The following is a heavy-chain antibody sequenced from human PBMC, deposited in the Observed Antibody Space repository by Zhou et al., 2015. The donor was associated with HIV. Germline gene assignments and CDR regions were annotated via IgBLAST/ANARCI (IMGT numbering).Heavy chain of an antibody. V-gene: IGHV1-18*04. D-gene: IGHD4-11*01. CDR1: GYPFSSYG. CDR2: IYNGNT. Sequence: QVQLVQSGGEVKKPGASMKVSCKASGYPFSSYGLTWVRQVPGQGLEWMGWIYNGNTNYAQKFQGRVTMTTDTSTSTGYMELRSLTSEDTAVFYCARGGDYSNYGSQYHGMDVWGQGTTVTVSS. CDR3: ARGGDYSNYGSQYHGMDV. J-gene: IGHJ6*02.